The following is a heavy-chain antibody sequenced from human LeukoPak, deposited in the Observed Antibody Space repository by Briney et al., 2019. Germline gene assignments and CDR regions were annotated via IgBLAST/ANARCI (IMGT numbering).Heavy chain of an antibody. Sequence: PGGSLRLSCAASGFTFDYYRMSWVRQAPGKGLEWVSRINWNGGSAGYADSVKGRFAISRDNAKNSLYLQMNSLRAEDTALCYCARDWGIAVWGKGPTVTVSS. V-gene: IGHV3-20*04. J-gene: IGHJ6*04. CDR2: INWNGGSA. CDR1: GFTFDYYR. CDR3: ARDWGIAV.